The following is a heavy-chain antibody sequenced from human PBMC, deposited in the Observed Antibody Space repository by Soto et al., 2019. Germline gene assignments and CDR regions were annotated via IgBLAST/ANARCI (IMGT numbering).Heavy chain of an antibody. Sequence: RASVKVSCKASGYTFTSYYMHWVRQAPGQGLEWMGIINPSGGSTSYAQKFQGRVTMTRDTSTSTVYMELSSLRSEGTAVYYCARAEQQLVTMRAFDIWGQGTMVTVSS. D-gene: IGHD6-13*01. CDR2: INPSGGST. J-gene: IGHJ3*02. V-gene: IGHV1-46*01. CDR3: ARAEQQLVTMRAFDI. CDR1: GYTFTSYY.